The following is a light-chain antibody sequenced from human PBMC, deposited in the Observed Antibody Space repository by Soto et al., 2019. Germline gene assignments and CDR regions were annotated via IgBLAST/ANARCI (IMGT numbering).Light chain of an antibody. Sequence: DIQMTQSPSSLSASVGDRVTITCQASQDISNYLNWYQQKPGKAPKLLIYDASNLETGVPSRFSGGGSATEFTFTISSLQPEDIATYYCQQYDNLPPLTFGGGTKVEIK. CDR1: QDISNY. V-gene: IGKV1-33*01. J-gene: IGKJ4*01. CDR3: QQYDNLPPLT. CDR2: DAS.